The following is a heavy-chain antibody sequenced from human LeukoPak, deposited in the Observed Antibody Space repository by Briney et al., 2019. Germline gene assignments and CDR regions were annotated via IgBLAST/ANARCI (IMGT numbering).Heavy chain of an antibody. CDR2: IYHSGST. Sequence: WETLGLTWAGSGYSISSGDYRGWLQPPPGKGLEWICSIYHSGSTYYNPSLKSRVTISVDTSKNQFSLKLSSVTTADADVYYCARDHSCYEGWDQGTLVTVSS. CDR3: ARDHSCYEG. V-gene: IGHV4-38-2*02. J-gene: IGHJ4*02. D-gene: IGHD5-12*01. CDR1: GYSISSGDY.